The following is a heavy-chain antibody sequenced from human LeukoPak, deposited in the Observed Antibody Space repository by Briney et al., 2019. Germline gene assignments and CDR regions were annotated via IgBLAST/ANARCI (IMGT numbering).Heavy chain of an antibody. CDR2: ISSGSSAI. CDR1: GFTFTTYS. CDR3: ARGHTAVTRHFDF. J-gene: IGHJ4*02. V-gene: IGHV3-21*01. D-gene: IGHD4-17*01. Sequence: KPGGSLRLSWEASGFTFTTYSMTWVRQAPGKGLEWVSIISSGSSAIFSADALKGRFTISRDDAKNLLYLDMNSLRAEDTAVYYCARGHTAVTRHFDFWGQGTLVTVSS.